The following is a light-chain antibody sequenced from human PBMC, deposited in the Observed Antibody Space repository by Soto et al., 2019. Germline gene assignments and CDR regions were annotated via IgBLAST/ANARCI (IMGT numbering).Light chain of an antibody. CDR3: QQYGSSPLT. V-gene: IGKV3-15*01. Sequence: EIMMTQSPATLSVSPGERVTLSCRASQGVASNLAWYQQRPGQAPRLLIYGASTRATGVPARFSGSGSGTDFTLTISRLEPEDFAVYYCQQYGSSPLTFGGGTKVDIK. CDR1: QGVASN. J-gene: IGKJ4*01. CDR2: GAS.